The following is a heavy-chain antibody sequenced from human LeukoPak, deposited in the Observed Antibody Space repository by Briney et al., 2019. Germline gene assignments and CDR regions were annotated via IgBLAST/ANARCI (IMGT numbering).Heavy chain of an antibody. CDR2: IYYSGST. D-gene: IGHD5-24*01. CDR1: GYSISSGYY. CDR3: AREPGEMATNYFDY. V-gene: IGHV4-38-2*02. Sequence: PSETLSLTCTVSGYSISSGYYWGWIRQPPGKGLEWVGYIYYSGSTYYNPSLKSRVTISVDRSKNQFSLKLSSVTAADTAVYYCAREPGEMATNYFDYWGQGTLVTVSS. J-gene: IGHJ4*02.